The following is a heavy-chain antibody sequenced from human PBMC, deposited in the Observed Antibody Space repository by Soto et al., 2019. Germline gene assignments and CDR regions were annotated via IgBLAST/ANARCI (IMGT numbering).Heavy chain of an antibody. J-gene: IGHJ5*02. CDR1: GGSISSGDYY. D-gene: IGHD3-10*02. CDR2: IYYSGST. Sequence: SETLSLTCTVSGGSISSGDYYWSWIRQPPGKGLEWIGYIYYSGSTYYNPSLKSRVTISVDTSKNQFSLKLSSVTAADTAVYYCAMFIAVSVWFDPWGQGTLVTVSS. CDR3: AMFIAVSVWFDP. V-gene: IGHV4-30-4*01.